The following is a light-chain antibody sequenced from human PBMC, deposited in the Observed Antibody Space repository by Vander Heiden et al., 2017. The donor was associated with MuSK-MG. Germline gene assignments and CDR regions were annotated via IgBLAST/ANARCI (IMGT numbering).Light chain of an antibody. CDR3: AAWDDSLGGVV. CDR1: SSNIGSNT. J-gene: IGLJ2*01. Sequence: QSVLTQPPSASGPPGQRVTISCSGSSSNIGSNTVNWYQQLPGTAPKLLIYSNNQRPSGVPDRFSGSKSGTSASLAISGLQSEDEADYYCAAWDDSLGGVVFGGGTKLTVL. CDR2: SNN. V-gene: IGLV1-44*01.